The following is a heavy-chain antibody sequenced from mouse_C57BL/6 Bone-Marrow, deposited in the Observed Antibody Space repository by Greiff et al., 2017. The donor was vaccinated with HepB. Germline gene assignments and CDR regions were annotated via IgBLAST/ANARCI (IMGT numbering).Heavy chain of an antibody. J-gene: IGHJ3*01. CDR2: IDPSDSYT. CDR1: GYNFTSYW. CDR3: ARLGYDYVFAY. D-gene: IGHD2-4*01. Sequence: QVQLQQPGAELVTPGASVKLSCKASGYNFTSYWMHWVKQRPGQGLEWIGEIDPSDSYTNDNQKFKGKSTLTVDKSSSTAYMQLSSLTSEDSAVYSCARLGYDYVFAYWGQGTLVTVSA. V-gene: IGHV1-69*01.